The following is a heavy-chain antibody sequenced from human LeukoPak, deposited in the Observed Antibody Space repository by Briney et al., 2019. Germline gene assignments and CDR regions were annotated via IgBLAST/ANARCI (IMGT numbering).Heavy chain of an antibody. D-gene: IGHD3-3*01. CDR1: GGSISSYY. CDR3: ARVGKILRFLEWSAYYYYMDV. J-gene: IGHJ6*03. V-gene: IGHV4-34*01. CDR2: INHSGST. Sequence: PSETLSLTCTVSGGSISSYYWSWIRQPPGKGLEWIGEINHSGSTNYNPSLKSRVTISVDTSKNQFSLKLSSVTAADTAVYYCARVGKILRFLEWSAYYYYMDVWGKGTTVTVSS.